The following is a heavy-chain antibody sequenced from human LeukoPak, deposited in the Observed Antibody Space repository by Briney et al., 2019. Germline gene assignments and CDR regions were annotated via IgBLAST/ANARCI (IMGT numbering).Heavy chain of an antibody. D-gene: IGHD3-16*01. V-gene: IGHV3-30*02. CDR1: GFTFSSYG. CDR2: IRSDGSSK. Sequence: GGPLRLSCAASGFTFSSYGMHWVRQAPGKGLEWVAFIRSDGSSKYYVDSVKGRFTISKDNSKNTLYLQMNSLRVEDTAVYYCAKGDSTSPGGGYWGQGTLVTVSS. J-gene: IGHJ4*02. CDR3: AKGDSTSPGGGY.